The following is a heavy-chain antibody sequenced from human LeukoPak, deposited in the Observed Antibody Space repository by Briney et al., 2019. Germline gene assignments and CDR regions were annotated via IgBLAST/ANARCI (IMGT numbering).Heavy chain of an antibody. CDR2: INPNSGGT. Sequence: GASVKVSCKASGYTFTGYYMHWVRQAPGQGLEWMGWINPNSGGTNYAQKFQGRVTMTRDTSISTAYMELSRLRSDDTAVYYCARPGGYSGYGADYWGQGTPVTVSS. CDR3: ARPGGYSGYGADY. J-gene: IGHJ4*02. D-gene: IGHD5-12*01. V-gene: IGHV1-2*02. CDR1: GYTFTGYY.